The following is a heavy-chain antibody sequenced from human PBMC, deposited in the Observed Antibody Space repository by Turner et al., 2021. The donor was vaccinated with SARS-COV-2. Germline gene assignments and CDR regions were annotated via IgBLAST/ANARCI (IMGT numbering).Heavy chain of an antibody. D-gene: IGHD2-8*01. CDR1: GFTFSSYG. V-gene: IGHV3-33*01. CDR3: ARDPNAGYYYMDV. CDR2: IWYDGSNK. J-gene: IGHJ6*03. Sequence: QVQLVESGGGVVQPGRSLRLSCAASGFTFSSYGMHWVRQAPGKGLEWVAVIWYDGSNKYYEDSVKGRFTISRDNSKNTLYLQMNSLRAEDTAVYYCARDPNAGYYYMDVWGKGTTVTVSS.